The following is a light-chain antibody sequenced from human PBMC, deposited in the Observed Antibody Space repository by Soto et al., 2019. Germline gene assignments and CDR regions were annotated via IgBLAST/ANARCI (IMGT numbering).Light chain of an antibody. CDR1: QSVFHTATNKNY. V-gene: IGKV4-1*01. CDR2: GAS. Sequence: DIVMTQSPDSLAVSLGERATIDCKSSQSVFHTATNKNYLAWYQQKPGQPPKLLIYGASSREYGVPGRFSGSGSGKDFTLTISSLQAEALAVNYCKKYYSTPFISAPGTKLDIK. J-gene: IGKJ3*01. CDR3: KKYYSTPFI.